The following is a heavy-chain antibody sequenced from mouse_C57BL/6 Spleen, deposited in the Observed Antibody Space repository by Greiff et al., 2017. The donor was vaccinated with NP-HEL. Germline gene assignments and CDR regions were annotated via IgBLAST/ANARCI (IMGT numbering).Heavy chain of an antibody. CDR2: INPSSGYT. CDR3: ARSRNDGSSYVAWFAY. D-gene: IGHD1-1*01. V-gene: IGHV1-7*01. Sequence: QVQLQQSGAELAKPGASVKLSCKASGYTFTSYWMHWVKQRPGQGLEWIGYINPSSGYTKYNQKFKDKATLTADKSSSTAYMQLSSLTYEDSAVYYCARSRNDGSSYVAWFAYWGQGTLVTVSA. CDR1: GYTFTSYW. J-gene: IGHJ3*01.